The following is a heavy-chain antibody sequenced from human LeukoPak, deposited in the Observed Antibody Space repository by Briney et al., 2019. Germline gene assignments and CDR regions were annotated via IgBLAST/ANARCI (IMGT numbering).Heavy chain of an antibody. V-gene: IGHV1-69*06. D-gene: IGHD5-12*01. Sequence: SVKVSCKASGITFSNYGIAWVRQAPGQGLEWMGGIIPLFGTTNYAQIFQGKVTITADKSTTTVYMELSGLGSDDTAVYYCARAGSGYSFDHWGQGTLVTVFS. J-gene: IGHJ4*02. CDR1: GITFSNYG. CDR3: ARAGSGYSFDH. CDR2: IIPLFGTT.